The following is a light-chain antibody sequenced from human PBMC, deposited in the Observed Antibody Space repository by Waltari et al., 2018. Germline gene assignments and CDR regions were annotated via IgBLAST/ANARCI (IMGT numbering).Light chain of an antibody. CDR2: EVS. Sequence: QSALTQPASVSGSPGQSITISCTGTSSDVGGYNYASWYQQHPGKAPKLMIYEVSNRPSGVSNRFSGSKSGNTASLTISGLQAEDEADYYCSSYTSSSTRVFGGGTKLTVL. J-gene: IGLJ2*01. V-gene: IGLV2-14*01. CDR3: SSYTSSSTRV. CDR1: SSDVGGYNY.